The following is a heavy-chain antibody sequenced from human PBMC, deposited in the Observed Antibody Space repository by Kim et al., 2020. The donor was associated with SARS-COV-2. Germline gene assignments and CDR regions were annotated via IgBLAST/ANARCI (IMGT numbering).Heavy chain of an antibody. Sequence: GGSLRLSCAASGFTFSSYAMSWVRQAPGKGLEWVSAISGSGGSTYYADSVKGRFTISRDNSKNTLYLQMNSLRAEDTAVYYCAKASGTIFGVVSPYYYYGMDVWGQGTTVTVSS. D-gene: IGHD3-3*02. CDR2: ISGSGGST. J-gene: IGHJ6*02. CDR1: GFTFSSYA. CDR3: AKASGTIFGVVSPYYYYGMDV. V-gene: IGHV3-23*01.